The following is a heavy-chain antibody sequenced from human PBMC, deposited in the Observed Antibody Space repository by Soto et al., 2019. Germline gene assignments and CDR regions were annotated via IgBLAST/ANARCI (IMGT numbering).Heavy chain of an antibody. CDR2: INPKTGGT. D-gene: IGHD3-3*01. J-gene: IGHJ5*02. V-gene: IGHV1-2*02. CDR3: ANDPEASYNWFDP. Sequence: QVQLVQSGTEVKKPGASVKVSCKASGYTFTDYYMHWVRQAPGQGLEWMGWINPKTGGTKYTQNFQGRVTMTRDTSISTAYMELSRLTSDDTAVYYCANDPEASYNWFDPWGQGTLVTVSS. CDR1: GYTFTDYY.